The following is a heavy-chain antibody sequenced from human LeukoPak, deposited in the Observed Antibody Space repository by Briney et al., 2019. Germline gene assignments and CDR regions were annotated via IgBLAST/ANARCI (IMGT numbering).Heavy chain of an antibody. Sequence: PGGPLLLCCAASGFTFSSYGMHWVRQAPGKGLEWVAFIRYDGSNKYYADSVKGRFTISRDNSKNTLYLQMNSLRAEDTAVYYCAKEAVLTMIVVVNDYYYMDVWGKGTTVTISS. V-gene: IGHV3-30*02. CDR3: AKEAVLTMIVVVNDYYYMDV. CDR1: GFTFSSYG. CDR2: IRYDGSNK. J-gene: IGHJ6*03. D-gene: IGHD3-22*01.